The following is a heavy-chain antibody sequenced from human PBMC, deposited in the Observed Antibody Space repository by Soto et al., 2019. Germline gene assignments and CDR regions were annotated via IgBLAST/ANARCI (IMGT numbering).Heavy chain of an antibody. CDR2: IYMNGST. J-gene: IGHJ6*02. D-gene: IGHD3-10*01. V-gene: IGHV4-4*07. Sequence: PSETLSLTCTVSGGPISSYYWSWIRQPAGKGLEWIGRIYMNGSTNYNPSLKSRVTVSVDTSKSQFSLKLSSVTAADTAVYYCARANGSGSQRGYYYYGMDVWGQGTTVTVSS. CDR3: ARANGSGSQRGYYYYGMDV. CDR1: GGPISSYY.